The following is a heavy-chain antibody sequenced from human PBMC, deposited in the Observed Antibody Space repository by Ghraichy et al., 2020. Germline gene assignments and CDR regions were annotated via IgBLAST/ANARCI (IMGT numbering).Heavy chain of an antibody. Sequence: SETLSLTCTVSGGSISSYYWNWIRQPPGKGLEWIGYIYYSGSTNYNSSLKSRVTISVDPSKNQFSLKLSSVTAADTAVYYCAREVVPSATKYGLDVWGQGTTVIVSS. D-gene: IGHD2-2*01. CDR3: AREVVPSATKYGLDV. CDR2: IYYSGST. V-gene: IGHV4-59*01. J-gene: IGHJ6*02. CDR1: GGSISSYY.